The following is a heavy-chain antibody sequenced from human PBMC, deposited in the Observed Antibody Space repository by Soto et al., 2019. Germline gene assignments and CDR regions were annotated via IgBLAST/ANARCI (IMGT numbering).Heavy chain of an antibody. Sequence: SETLSLTCTASGDSISSGSHYWAWIRQPPGKGLELIGSIYYSGSTYYNPSLRGRVTMSIDMSKNQFSLKLSSVTAADTAVYYCARENFIYGYSSGWSALPYYYYMDVWGKGTTVTVSS. J-gene: IGHJ6*03. CDR1: GDSISSGSHY. CDR2: IYYSGST. D-gene: IGHD6-19*01. CDR3: ARENFIYGYSSGWSALPYYYYMDV. V-gene: IGHV4-39*02.